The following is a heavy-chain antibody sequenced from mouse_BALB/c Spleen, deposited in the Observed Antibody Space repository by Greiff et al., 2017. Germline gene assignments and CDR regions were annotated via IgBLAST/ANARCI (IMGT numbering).Heavy chain of an antibody. J-gene: IGHJ4*01. V-gene: IGHV1-9*01. CDR2: ILPGSGST. CDR3: ARRIYYGNYERSYYAMDY. D-gene: IGHD2-1*01. Sequence: VQLQQSGAELMKPGASVKISCKATGYTFSSYWIEWVKQRPGHGLEWIGEILPGSGSTNYNEKFKGKATFTADTSSNTAYMQLSSLTSEDSAVYYCARRIYYGNYERSYYAMDYWGQGTSVTVSS. CDR1: GYTFSSYW.